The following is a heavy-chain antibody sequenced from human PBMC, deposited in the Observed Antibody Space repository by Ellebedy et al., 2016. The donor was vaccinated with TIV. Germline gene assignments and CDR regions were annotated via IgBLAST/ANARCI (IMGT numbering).Heavy chain of an antibody. V-gene: IGHV4-39*01. Sequence: MPSETLSLTCSVSGDSIGSNSYYWDWIRQPPGKGLEWIGSIYYSGNTYSNPSLKSRVTISVDASKNQFSLTLNSVTAADTAVYYCARRSPQQLYGLDVWGQGTTVAVSS. D-gene: IGHD6-13*01. J-gene: IGHJ6*02. CDR3: ARRSPQQLYGLDV. CDR2: IYYSGNT. CDR1: GDSIGSNSYY.